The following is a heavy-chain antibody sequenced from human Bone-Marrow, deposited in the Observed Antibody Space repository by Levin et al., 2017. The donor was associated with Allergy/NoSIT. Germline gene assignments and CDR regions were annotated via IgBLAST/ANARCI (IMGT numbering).Heavy chain of an antibody. CDR1: GFNFRSYW. CDR3: ARDPVNYGRVGYYFDY. Sequence: PGGSLRLSCATSGFNFRSYWMHWVRQAPGKGPVWVARINVDGSSTLYADSVKGRFTVSRDNAKNTLYLQMKSLAVEDTGVYYCARDPVNYGRVGYYFDYWGQGSLVTVSS. J-gene: IGHJ4*01. D-gene: IGHD3-10*01. CDR2: INVDGSST. V-gene: IGHV3-74*01.